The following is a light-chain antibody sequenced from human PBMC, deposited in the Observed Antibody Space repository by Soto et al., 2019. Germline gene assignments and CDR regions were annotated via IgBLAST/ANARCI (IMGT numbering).Light chain of an antibody. V-gene: IGKV1-33*01. CDR2: DAS. CDR3: QQNDYLLS. J-gene: IGKJ4*01. Sequence: ILLTQSPSSLSASIGDRVTITCQASQDISNYLNWYQHKPGKVPKLLIYDASNLEGGVPSRFSGSGSGTEFTLTISGLQPEDIATYYCQQNDYLLSFGGGTKVDIK. CDR1: QDISNY.